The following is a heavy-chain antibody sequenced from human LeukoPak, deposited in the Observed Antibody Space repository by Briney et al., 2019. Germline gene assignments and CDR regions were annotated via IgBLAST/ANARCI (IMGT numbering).Heavy chain of an antibody. CDR1: GFTFSTYT. CDR2: ISYSSSYI. Sequence: GGSLRLSCAASGFTFSTYTMNWVRQAPVKGLEWVSSISYSSSYIYYADSVKGRFTISRDNAKNSLYLQMNSLRAEDTAVYYCARDLYCSSTGCTDAFDIWGQGTLVTASS. J-gene: IGHJ3*02. CDR3: ARDLYCSSTGCTDAFDI. D-gene: IGHD2-2*01. V-gene: IGHV3-21*01.